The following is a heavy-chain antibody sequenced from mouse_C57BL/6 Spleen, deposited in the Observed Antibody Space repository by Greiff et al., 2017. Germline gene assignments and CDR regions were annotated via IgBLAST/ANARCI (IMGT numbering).Heavy chain of an antibody. D-gene: IGHD2-1*01. CDR3: ARQGYGNSLDY. CDR1: GFTFSSYT. V-gene: IGHV5-9*01. CDR2: ISGGGGNT. J-gene: IGHJ2*01. Sequence: DVKLVESGGGLVKPGGSLKLSCAASGFTFSSYTMSWVRQTPEKRLEWVATISGGGGNTYYPDSVKGRFTISRDKAKNTLYLQMSSLRSEDTALYYCARQGYGNSLDYWGQGTTLTVSS.